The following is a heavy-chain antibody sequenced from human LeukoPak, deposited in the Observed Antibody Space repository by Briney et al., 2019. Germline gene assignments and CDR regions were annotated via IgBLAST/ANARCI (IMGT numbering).Heavy chain of an antibody. CDR2: IYYSGST. CDR1: GGSISSSSYY. Sequence: PSETLSLTCTVSGGSISSSSYYWGWIRQPPGKGLEWIGSIYYSGSTYYNPSLKSRVTISVDTSKNQFSLKLSSVTAADTAVYYCARQHFRGNYIDYWGQGTLVTVSS. D-gene: IGHD3-10*01. V-gene: IGHV4-39*01. CDR3: ARQHFRGNYIDY. J-gene: IGHJ4*02.